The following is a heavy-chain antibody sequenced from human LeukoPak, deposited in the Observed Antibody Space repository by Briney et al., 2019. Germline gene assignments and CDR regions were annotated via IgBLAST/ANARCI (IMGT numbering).Heavy chain of an antibody. CDR2: ISSHNGYT. Sequence: ASVKVSCKASGYTCISYGISWVRQAPGQGLEWMGWISSHNGYTKYAQKFQGRVTMTTDTSMSTAYMELGSLRSDDTAVYYCARDAMVRGVRFSFDPWGQGTLVTVSS. V-gene: IGHV1-18*01. CDR3: ARDAMVRGVRFSFDP. CDR1: GYTCISYG. J-gene: IGHJ5*02. D-gene: IGHD3-10*01.